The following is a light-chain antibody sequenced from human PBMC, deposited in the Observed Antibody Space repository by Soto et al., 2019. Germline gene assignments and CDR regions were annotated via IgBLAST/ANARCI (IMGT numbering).Light chain of an antibody. CDR1: SSNIGSNT. V-gene: IGLV1-44*01. J-gene: IGLJ2*01. Sequence: QSVLTQPPSASGTPGQRVTSSCSGSSSNIGSNTVNWYQQLPGTAPKLLLYSNNHRPSGVPDRFSGSTSATSASLAISGLQSEDSADEYGAALEDSLNGVVFGGGTTVPVL. CDR3: AALEDSLNGVV. CDR2: SNN.